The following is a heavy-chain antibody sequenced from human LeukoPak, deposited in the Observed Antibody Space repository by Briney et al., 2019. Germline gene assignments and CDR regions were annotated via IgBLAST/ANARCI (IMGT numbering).Heavy chain of an antibody. CDR2: MNPNSGNT. V-gene: IGHV1-8*01. J-gene: IGHJ4*02. CDR1: GYTFTSYD. CDR3: ATGVHKPGLLAIDY. D-gene: IGHD1-1*01. Sequence: ASVKVSCKASGYTFTSYDINWVRQATGQGLEWMGWMNPNSGNTGYAQKFQGRVTMTRNTSISTAYMELSSLRSEDTAVCYCATGVHKPGLLAIDYWGQGTLVTVSS.